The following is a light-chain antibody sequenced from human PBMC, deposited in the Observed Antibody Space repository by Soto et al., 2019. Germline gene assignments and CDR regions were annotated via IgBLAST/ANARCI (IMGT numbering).Light chain of an antibody. J-gene: IGLJ2*01. CDR2: DVS. V-gene: IGLV2-8*01. Sequence: QSALTQPPSASGSPGQSVTISCTGTSSDVGGHNYVCWYQQYPGKAPKLMIYDVSKRPSGVADRFSGSKLGNTASLTVSGLQAEDEADYYCSSYAGGNVVVFGGGTKLTVL. CDR3: SSYAGGNVVV. CDR1: SSDVGGHNY.